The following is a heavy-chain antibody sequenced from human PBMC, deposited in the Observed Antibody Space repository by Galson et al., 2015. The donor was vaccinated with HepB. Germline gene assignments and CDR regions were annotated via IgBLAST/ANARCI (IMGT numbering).Heavy chain of an antibody. CDR3: AREYYDFWSGYYTLRYYFDY. V-gene: IGHV3-30-3*01. Sequence: SLRLSCAASGFTFSSYAMHWVRQAPGKGLEWVAVISYDGSNKYYADSVKGRFTISRDNSKNTLYLQMNSLRAEDTAVYYCAREYYDFWSGYYTLRYYFDYWGQGTLVTVSS. CDR2: ISYDGSNK. D-gene: IGHD3-3*01. CDR1: GFTFSSYA. J-gene: IGHJ4*02.